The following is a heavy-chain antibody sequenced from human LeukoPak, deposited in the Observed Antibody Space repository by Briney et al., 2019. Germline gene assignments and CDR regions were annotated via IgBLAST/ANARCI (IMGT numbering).Heavy chain of an antibody. D-gene: IGHD6-13*01. Sequence: GESLKISCKGSGYSLTSYWIGWVRQMPGKGLEWMGIIYPGDSDTRYSPSFQGQVTISADKSISTAYLQWSSLKASYTAMYYCAITVSKGYSSSCYWFDPWGQGTLVTVSS. CDR3: AITVSKGYSSSCYWFDP. CDR1: GYSLTSYW. V-gene: IGHV5-51*01. J-gene: IGHJ5*02. CDR2: IYPGDSDT.